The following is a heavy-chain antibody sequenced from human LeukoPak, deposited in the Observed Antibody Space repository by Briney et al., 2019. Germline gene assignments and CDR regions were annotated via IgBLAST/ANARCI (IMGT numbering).Heavy chain of an antibody. CDR1: GFNFKSYG. CDR3: ARVLSGSWDWFDP. D-gene: IGHD3-22*01. CDR2: IRYDGLKK. Sequence: GGSLRLSCAASGFNFKSYGINWVRQTPGKGLEWVAFIRYDGLKKYYADSVKGRFTISRDNAMNTVYLQMNSLRAEDTAVYYCARVLSGSWDWFDPWGQGTLVTVSS. V-gene: IGHV3-30*02. J-gene: IGHJ5*02.